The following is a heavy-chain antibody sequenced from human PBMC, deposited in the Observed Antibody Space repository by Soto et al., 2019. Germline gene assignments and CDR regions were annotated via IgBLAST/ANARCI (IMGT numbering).Heavy chain of an antibody. Sequence: EVQLVESGGGLVKPGGSLRLSCAASGFTFSNAWMSWVRQAPGKGLEWVGRIKSKTDGGTTDYAAPVKGRFTISRDDSKNTLYLQMNSLKTEDTAVYYCTTGLVSTSRGVDYWGQGTLVTVSS. J-gene: IGHJ4*02. D-gene: IGHD3-10*01. CDR2: IKSKTDGGTT. CDR1: GFTFSNAW. V-gene: IGHV3-15*01. CDR3: TTGLVSTSRGVDY.